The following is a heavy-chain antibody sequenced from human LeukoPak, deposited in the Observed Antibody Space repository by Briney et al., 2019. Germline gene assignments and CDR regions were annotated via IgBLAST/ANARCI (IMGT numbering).Heavy chain of an antibody. D-gene: IGHD4/OR15-4a*01. CDR1: GFAFSSYG. CDR3: AKNILTMTMDYMDV. V-gene: IGHV3-23*01. CDR2: IGGPGFGT. J-gene: IGHJ6*03. Sequence: GGSLRLSCAASGFAFSSYGISWVRQAPGKGLEWVSGIGGPGFGTYYADSVKGRFTISRDNSKNTLYLQMNSLRPEDTALYYCAKNILTMTMDYMDVWGKGTTVTVSS.